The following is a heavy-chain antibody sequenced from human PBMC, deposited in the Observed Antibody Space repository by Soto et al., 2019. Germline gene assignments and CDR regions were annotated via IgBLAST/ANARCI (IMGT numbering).Heavy chain of an antibody. V-gene: IGHV3-9*01. J-gene: IGHJ4*02. CDR3: ARDTDSDTWNDPFDY. Sequence: DVQLVESGGGLVQPGRSLRLSCAASGFIFDDFAMHWVRQAPGKGLEWVSGISWNSGSTDYAASVKGRFIISIDNARNSLYLQMNCLRPEDPALYYCARDTDSDTWNDPFDYWGQGALVIVS. CDR1: GFIFDDFA. CDR2: ISWNSGST. D-gene: IGHD1-1*01.